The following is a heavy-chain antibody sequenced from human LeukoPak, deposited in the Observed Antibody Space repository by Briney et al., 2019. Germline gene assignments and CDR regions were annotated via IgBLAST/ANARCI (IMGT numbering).Heavy chain of an antibody. CDR1: GGSINNYY. CDR3: ARHGSYYDFWSGYHNTNYFDY. Sequence: SETLSLTCSVSGGSINNYYWSWIRQPPGKGLEWIGHIYYSGSTDYNPSLKSRVTISVDTSKNQFSLKLSSVTAADTAVYYCARHGSYYDFWSGYHNTNYFDYWGQGTLVTVSS. CDR2: IYYSGST. J-gene: IGHJ4*02. V-gene: IGHV4-59*08. D-gene: IGHD3-3*01.